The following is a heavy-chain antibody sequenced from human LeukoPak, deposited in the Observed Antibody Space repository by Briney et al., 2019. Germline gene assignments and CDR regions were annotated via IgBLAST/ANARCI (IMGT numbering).Heavy chain of an antibody. J-gene: IGHJ4*02. Sequence: GGSLRLSCAASGFTFSSYAMHWVRQAPGKGLEWVAVISYDGSNKYYADSVKGRFTISRENSKNTLYLQMNSLRAEDTAVYYCARGPGVVPAAAHFDYWGQRTLVTVSS. CDR2: ISYDGSNK. CDR3: ARGPGVVPAAAHFDY. D-gene: IGHD2-2*01. V-gene: IGHV3-30*04. CDR1: GFTFSSYA.